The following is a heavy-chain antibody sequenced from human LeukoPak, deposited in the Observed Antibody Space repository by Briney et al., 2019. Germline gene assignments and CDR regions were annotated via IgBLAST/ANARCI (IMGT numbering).Heavy chain of an antibody. D-gene: IGHD6-19*01. CDR1: GYSFTSYW. CDR2: IYPGDSDT. V-gene: IGHV5-51*01. Sequence: GESLKISCKGSGYSFTSYWIGWVRQMPGKGLEWMGIIYPGDSDTRYSPSFQGQVTISADKSISTAYLQWSSLKASDTAMYYCARISSGWYLVLGAFDIWGQGTMVTVSS. J-gene: IGHJ3*02. CDR3: ARISSGWYLVLGAFDI.